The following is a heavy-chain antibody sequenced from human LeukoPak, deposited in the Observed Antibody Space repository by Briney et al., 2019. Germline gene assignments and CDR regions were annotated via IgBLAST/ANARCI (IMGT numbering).Heavy chain of an antibody. V-gene: IGHV4-61*02. CDR1: GGSISSGSYY. J-gene: IGHJ6*03. Sequence: SQTLSLTCTVSGGSISSGSYYRSWIRQPAGKGLEWIGRIYTSGSTNYNPSLKSRVTISVDTSKNQFSLKLSSVTAADTAVYYCAREGYCSGGSCLYYYYYYMDVWGKGTTVTVSS. CDR2: IYTSGST. CDR3: AREGYCSGGSCLYYYYYYMDV. D-gene: IGHD2-15*01.